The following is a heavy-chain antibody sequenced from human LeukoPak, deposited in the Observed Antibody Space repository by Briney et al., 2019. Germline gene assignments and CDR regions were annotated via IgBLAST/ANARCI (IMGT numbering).Heavy chain of an antibody. D-gene: IGHD2-2*01. CDR3: ARGRSTSQY. CDR2: ISSSNDAI. Sequence: GGSLRLSCAGSGFXLRSNSISWVRQAPGKGLEWVSYISSSNDAIYYADSVKGRFTISRDNAKNSLCLQMNSLRDEDTAVYYCARGRSTSQYWGQGTLVTVSS. J-gene: IGHJ4*02. V-gene: IGHV3-48*02. CDR1: GFXLRSNS.